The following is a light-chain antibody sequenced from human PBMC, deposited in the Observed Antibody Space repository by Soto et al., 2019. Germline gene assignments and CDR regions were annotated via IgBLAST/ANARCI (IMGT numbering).Light chain of an antibody. CDR3: QQFHSQPLT. CDR1: QDISKY. J-gene: IGKJ4*01. Sequence: DIQMTQSPSSLSASVGDRVTITCQASQDISKYVNWYQQKPGTAPKPLIYDGSNVQLGVPSRFSVSGSGTDFTFTINSLRPEDIATYYCQQFHSQPLTFGGGTKVEIK. V-gene: IGKV1-33*01. CDR2: DGS.